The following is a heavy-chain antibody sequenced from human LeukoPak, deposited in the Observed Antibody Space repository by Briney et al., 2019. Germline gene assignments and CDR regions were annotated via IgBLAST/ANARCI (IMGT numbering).Heavy chain of an antibody. CDR2: IYSGGST. D-gene: IGHD3-22*01. CDR1: GFTVSSNY. J-gene: IGHJ6*02. V-gene: IGHV3-66*01. CDR3: ARGGDSSGYYYDYGMDV. Sequence: PGGSLRLSCAASGFTVSSNYMSWVRQAPGKGLEWVSVIYSGGSTYYAASVTGRFTISRDNSKNTLYLQMNSLRAEDTAVYYCARGGDSSGYYYDYGMDVWGQGTTVTVSS.